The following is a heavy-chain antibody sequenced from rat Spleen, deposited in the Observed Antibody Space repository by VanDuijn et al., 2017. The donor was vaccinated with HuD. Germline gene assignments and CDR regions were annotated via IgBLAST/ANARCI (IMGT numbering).Heavy chain of an antibody. V-gene: IGHV5-29*01. CDR1: GFTFSNYG. CDR3: TAGGGYWDY. Sequence: EVQLVESGGGLVQPGRSLKLSCASSGFTFSNYGMAWVRQAPAKGLEWVATINYDGTSTHYRDSVKGRFTISRDNAKSTLYLQMNSLRSEDTATYYCTAGGGYWDYWGQGVMVTVSS. D-gene: IGHD1-11*01. CDR2: INYDGTST. J-gene: IGHJ2*01.